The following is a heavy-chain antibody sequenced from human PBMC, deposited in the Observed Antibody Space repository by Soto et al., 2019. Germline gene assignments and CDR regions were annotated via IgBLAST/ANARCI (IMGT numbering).Heavy chain of an antibody. CDR2: MQPSTGRT. V-gene: IGHV1-8*01. CDR1: GYSLTSLD. D-gene: IGHD1-26*01. Sequence: ASVKVSCKASGYSLTSLDINWVRQTAGQGLEWMGWMQPSTGRTGYAQKFQGRVTMTRDTSINTAYMELTTLTSDDTAFYYCARGDRYSGSFSDYFDPWGQGTLVTVSS. CDR3: ARGDRYSGSFSDYFDP. J-gene: IGHJ5*02.